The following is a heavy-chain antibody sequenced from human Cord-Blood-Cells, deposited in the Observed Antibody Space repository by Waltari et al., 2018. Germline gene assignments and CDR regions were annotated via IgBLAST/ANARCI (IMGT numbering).Heavy chain of an antibody. J-gene: IGHJ4*02. CDR3: ARRAFYYYDSSGYYY. CDR2: FIHRGST. CDR1: GGSFSGYY. Sequence: QVQLQPWGAGPLKPSETLSLTCAVYGGSFSGYYRSWTRQPPGKGLEWIGEFIHRGSTNYNPSRKSRVTISVDTSKNQFALKLSSVTAADTAVYYCARRAFYYYDSSGYYYWGQGTLVTVSS. D-gene: IGHD3-22*01. V-gene: IGHV4-34*12.